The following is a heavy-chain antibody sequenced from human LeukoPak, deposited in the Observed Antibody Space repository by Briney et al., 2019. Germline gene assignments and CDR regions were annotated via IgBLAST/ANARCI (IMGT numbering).Heavy chain of an antibody. J-gene: IGHJ5*02. V-gene: IGHV3-66*01. CDR2: IYSGGST. CDR1: GFTVSSNY. CDR3: ARTASCGGSCYPNWFDP. Sequence: GGSLRLSCAASGFTVSSNYISWVRQAPGKGLEWVSIIYSGGSTYYADSVKGRFTISRDNSKNTVYLQVNSLRAEDTAVYYCARTASCGGSCYPNWFDPWGQGTLVTVSS. D-gene: IGHD2-15*01.